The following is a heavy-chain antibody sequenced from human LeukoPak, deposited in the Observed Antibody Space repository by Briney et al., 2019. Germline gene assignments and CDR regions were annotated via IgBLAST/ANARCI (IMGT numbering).Heavy chain of an antibody. J-gene: IGHJ4*02. Sequence: SATLSLTCTVSGGSISSYYWSWIRQPPGKGLEWIGYIYYSGTTNYNPSLKSRVTIAVDTSKNQFSLKLSSVTAADTAVYYCARGVYIAAAQYGYWGQGTLVTVSS. V-gene: IGHV4-59*01. D-gene: IGHD6-13*01. CDR2: IYYSGTT. CDR1: GGSISSYY. CDR3: ARGVYIAAAQYGY.